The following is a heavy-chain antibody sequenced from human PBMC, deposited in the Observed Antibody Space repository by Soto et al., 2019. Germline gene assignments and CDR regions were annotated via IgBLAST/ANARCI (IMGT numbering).Heavy chain of an antibody. Sequence: QVQLVESGGGVVQPGRSLRLSCAASGFTFSSYAMHWVRQAPGKGLEWVAVISYDGSNKYYADSVKGRFTISRDNSKNTLYLHMNSLRAEDTAVYYCAREIERLLGCWGQGTLVTVSS. CDR3: AREIERLLGC. CDR1: GFTFSSYA. D-gene: IGHD3-3*01. CDR2: ISYDGSNK. J-gene: IGHJ4*02. V-gene: IGHV3-30-3*01.